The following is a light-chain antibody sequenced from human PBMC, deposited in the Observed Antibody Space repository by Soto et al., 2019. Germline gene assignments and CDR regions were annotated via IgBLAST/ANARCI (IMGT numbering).Light chain of an antibody. V-gene: IGKV1-5*01. CDR1: QNINRW. Sequence: DIQMTQSPSTLAASVGDRVTITCRASQNINRWLAWYQQKPGKAPKVLIYDASSLESEVPSRFSGSGSGTEFTLTITSLQPDDFATYYCQQYDGYFGPG. J-gene: IGKJ3*01. CDR2: DAS. CDR3: QQYDGY.